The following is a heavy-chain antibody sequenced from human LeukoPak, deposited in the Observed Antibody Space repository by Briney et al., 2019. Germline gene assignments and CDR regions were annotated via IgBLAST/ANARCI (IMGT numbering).Heavy chain of an antibody. Sequence: TVSGGSISSXXXXWIRXPPGKGXXXXGYIYYSGSTNYTPSLKSRVTISVDTSKNQFSLKLSSVTAADTAVYYCARDGVWGSYRTFDYWGQGTLVTVSS. D-gene: IGHD3-16*02. J-gene: IGHJ4*02. CDR3: ARDGVWGSYRTFDY. CDR1: GGSISSXX. V-gene: IGHV4-59*01. CDR2: IYYSGST.